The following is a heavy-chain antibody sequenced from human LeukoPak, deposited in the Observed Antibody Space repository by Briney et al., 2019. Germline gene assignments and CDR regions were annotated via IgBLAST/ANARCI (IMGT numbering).Heavy chain of an antibody. D-gene: IGHD1-26*01. CDR1: GGSISSGSYY. CDR3: ARGSGSYLIY. CDR2: IYTSGST. Sequence: SETLSLTCTVSGGSISSGSYYWSWIRQPAGKGLEWIGRIYTSGSTNYNPSLKSQVTISVDTSKNQFSLKLSSVTAADTAVYYCARGSGSYLIYWGQGTLVTVSS. V-gene: IGHV4-61*02. J-gene: IGHJ4*02.